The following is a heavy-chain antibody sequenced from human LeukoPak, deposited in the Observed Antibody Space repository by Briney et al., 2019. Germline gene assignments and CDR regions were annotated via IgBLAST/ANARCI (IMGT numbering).Heavy chain of an antibody. V-gene: IGHV4-39*01. CDR2: INYSGNT. CDR1: GGSISSRSYY. Sequence: PSETLSLTCTVSGGSISSRSYYWGWIRQPPGKGLEWIGSINYSGNTYYNVSLTSRVTISVDTSKNQFSLKLNSLTAADTAVYYCARLRLLGEHCSGTSCLDVFDIWGQGTMVTVSS. D-gene: IGHD2-2*01. J-gene: IGHJ3*02. CDR3: ARLRLLGEHCSGTSCLDVFDI.